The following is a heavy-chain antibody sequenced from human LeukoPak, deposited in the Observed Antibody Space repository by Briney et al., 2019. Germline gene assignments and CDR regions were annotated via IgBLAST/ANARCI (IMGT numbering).Heavy chain of an antibody. Sequence: GGSLRLSCAASGFTLRSNWMHWVRQAPGKGLVWVSCIHSDGSRITYADFVKDRFTISRDNAKNTLSLQMNSLRVEDTAVYYCVKSSGSYLGDWGQGTLVAVSS. V-gene: IGHV3-74*03. CDR3: VKSSGSYLGD. CDR1: GFTLRSNW. CDR2: IHSDGSRI. D-gene: IGHD1-26*01. J-gene: IGHJ4*02.